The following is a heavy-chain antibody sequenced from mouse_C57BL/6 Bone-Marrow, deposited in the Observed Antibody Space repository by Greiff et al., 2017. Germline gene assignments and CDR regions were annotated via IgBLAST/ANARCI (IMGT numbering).Heavy chain of an antibody. Sequence: VKLQESGPELVKPGASVKLSCKASGYTFTSYDINWVKQRPGQGLEWIGWIYPRDGSTKYNEKFKGKATLTVDTSSSTAYMELHSLTSENSAVYFCAKESPQDYDYTAWFAYWGQGTLVTVSA. D-gene: IGHD2-4*01. CDR2: IYPRDGST. V-gene: IGHV1-85*01. J-gene: IGHJ3*01. CDR1: GYTFTSYD. CDR3: AKESPQDYDYTAWFAY.